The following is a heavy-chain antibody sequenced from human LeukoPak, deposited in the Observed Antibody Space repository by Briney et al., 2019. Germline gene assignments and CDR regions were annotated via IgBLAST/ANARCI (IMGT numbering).Heavy chain of an antibody. Sequence: SETLSLTCTVSGGSISSYYWSWIRQPPGKGLEWIGYIYYSGGTNYNPSLKSRVTMSVDTSKNQFSLKLSSVTAADTAVYYCAKEKKLEPFDYWGQGTRVTVSS. V-gene: IGHV4-59*01. J-gene: IGHJ4*02. CDR3: AKEKKLEPFDY. CDR1: GGSISSYY. D-gene: IGHD1-1*01. CDR2: IYYSGGT.